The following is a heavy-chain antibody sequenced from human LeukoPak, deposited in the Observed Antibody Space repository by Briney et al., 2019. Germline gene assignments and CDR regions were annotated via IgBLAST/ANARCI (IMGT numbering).Heavy chain of an antibody. V-gene: IGHV3-21*01. CDR2: ISSRSSYI. J-gene: IGHJ6*03. D-gene: IGHD6-19*01. CDR3: ARDAQWLVPEGYYYYMDV. Sequence: GGSLRLSCAGSGFTFSRYNMNWSRQAPGKGLERVSSISSRSSYIFYADSVKGRFTISRDNAKNSLYLQMNSLGAEDTAVYYCARDAQWLVPEGYYYYMDVWGKGTTVTVSS. CDR1: GFTFSRYN.